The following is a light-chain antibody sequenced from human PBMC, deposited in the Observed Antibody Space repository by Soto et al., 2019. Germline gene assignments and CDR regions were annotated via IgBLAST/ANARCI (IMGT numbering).Light chain of an antibody. J-gene: IGLJ2*01. CDR2: YVS. CDR3: SSYAGSYTLV. CDR1: SNDVGGYNF. V-gene: IGLV2-11*01. Sequence: QSALPQPRSVSGSPGQSVTISCTGTSNDVGGYNFVSWYQQHPGKVPKLFIYYVSRRPSGVPDRFSGSKSGNTASLTISGHQAEDEAEYYCSSYAGSYTLVFGGGTKVTVL.